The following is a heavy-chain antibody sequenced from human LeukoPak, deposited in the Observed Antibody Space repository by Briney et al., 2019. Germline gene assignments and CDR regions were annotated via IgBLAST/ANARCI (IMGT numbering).Heavy chain of an antibody. V-gene: IGHV3-23*01. D-gene: IGHD1-26*01. CDR2: ISGSGGGT. CDR3: AKDLGRYRNNYFDY. J-gene: IGHJ4*02. Sequence: GGSLRLSCAASGFTFNSYAMSWVRQAPEKGLEWVATISGSGGGTYYADSMKGRFTISRDDSKNTLYLQMNSLRAEDTAVYYCAKDLGRYRNNYFDYWGQGTLVTVSS. CDR1: GFTFNSYA.